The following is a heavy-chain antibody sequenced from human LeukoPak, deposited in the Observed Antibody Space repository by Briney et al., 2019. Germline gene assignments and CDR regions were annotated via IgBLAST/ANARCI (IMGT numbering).Heavy chain of an antibody. CDR3: ARGPAGYN. J-gene: IGHJ4*02. Sequence: TGGSLRLSCAASGSTVSSNHMSWVRQAPGKGLEWVSVIYSGGSTDYADSVKGRFTISRDNLKNTLYLQMNSLRAEDTAVYYCARGPAGYNWGQGTLVTFSS. V-gene: IGHV3-53*01. CDR2: IYSGGST. CDR1: GSTVSSNH. D-gene: IGHD1-1*01.